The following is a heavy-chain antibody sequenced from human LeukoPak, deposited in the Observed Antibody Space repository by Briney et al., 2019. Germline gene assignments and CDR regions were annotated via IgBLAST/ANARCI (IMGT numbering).Heavy chain of an antibody. J-gene: IGHJ4*02. CDR3: ARSRGGFYDY. V-gene: IGHV3-74*01. CDR1: GFTFSNDW. D-gene: IGHD4-23*01. Sequence: PGGSLRLSCAASGFTFSNDWMHWVRQAPGKGLVWVSRINTDGSTTTYADSVKGRFTISRDNAKNTLYLQMNSLRVEDTAVYYCARSRGGFYDYWGQGTLVTVSS. CDR2: INTDGSTT.